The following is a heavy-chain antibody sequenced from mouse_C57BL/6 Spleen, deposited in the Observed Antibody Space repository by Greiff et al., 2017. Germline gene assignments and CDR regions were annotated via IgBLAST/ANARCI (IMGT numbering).Heavy chain of an antibody. CDR2: ISSGGSYT. J-gene: IGHJ4*01. CDR1: GFTFSSYG. V-gene: IGHV5-6*01. D-gene: IGHD1-1*01. CDR3: AATVVGRAMDY. Sequence: EVKLMESGGDLVKPGGSLKLSCAASGFTFSSYGMSWVRQTPDKRLEWVATISSGGSYTYYPDSVKGRFTISRDNAKNTLYLQMSSLKSEDTAMYYCAATVVGRAMDYWGQGTSVTVSS.